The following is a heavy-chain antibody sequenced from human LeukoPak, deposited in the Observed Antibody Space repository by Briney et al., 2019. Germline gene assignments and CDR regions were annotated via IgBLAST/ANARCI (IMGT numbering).Heavy chain of an antibody. CDR1: GFTVSSNY. V-gene: IGHV3-66*04. Sequence: GGSLRLSCAASGFTVSSNYMSWVRQAPGKGLEWVSVIYSGGSTYYADSVKGRFTISRDNSKNTLYLQMNSLRAEDTAVYYCARHLVYPSGWQHFDYWGQGTLVTVSS. J-gene: IGHJ4*02. D-gene: IGHD6-19*01. CDR3: ARHLVYPSGWQHFDY. CDR2: IYSGGST.